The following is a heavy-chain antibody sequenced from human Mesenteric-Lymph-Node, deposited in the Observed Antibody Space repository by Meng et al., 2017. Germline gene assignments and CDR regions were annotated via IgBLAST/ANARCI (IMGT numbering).Heavy chain of an antibody. CDR1: GFTFTGYA. D-gene: IGHD1-26*01. CDR2: ISATEDRT. V-gene: IGHV3-23*01. CDR3: ARDLERCGLGASPDP. J-gene: IGHJ5*02. Sequence: GESLKISCAASGFTFTGYAMNWVRQAPGKGLEWVSTISATEDRTYYADSVEGRFTISRDNSENTLHLQMNSLRAEDTTIYYWARDLERCGLGASPDPWGQGTLVTVSS.